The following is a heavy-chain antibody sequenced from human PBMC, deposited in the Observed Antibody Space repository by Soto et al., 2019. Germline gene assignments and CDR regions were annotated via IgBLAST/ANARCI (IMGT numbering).Heavy chain of an antibody. CDR2: ISGSGGNT. J-gene: IGHJ3*02. Sequence: EVQLLESGGGLVQPGGSLRLSCAASGFTLSTYAMSWVRQAPGKGLEWVSSISGSGGNTYYADSAKGRFTISRDNSQNTLSLQMNSLRAEDTAVYYCAKHFWSGSYAFDIWGQGTMATVSS. V-gene: IGHV3-23*01. CDR1: GFTLSTYA. CDR3: AKHFWSGSYAFDI. D-gene: IGHD3-3*02.